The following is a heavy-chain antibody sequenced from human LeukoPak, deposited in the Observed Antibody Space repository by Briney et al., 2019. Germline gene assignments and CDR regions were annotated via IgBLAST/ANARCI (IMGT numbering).Heavy chain of an antibody. CDR3: ARQLGRAFDI. V-gene: IGHV4-61*10. Sequence: SETLSLTCTVSGGSVRRGNYYWTWIRQPAGSGLEWIGRIYTSGTTNYNPSLKSRLTISVDTSRNQFSLKLSSVTAADTAVYYCARQLGRAFDIWGQGTMVTVSS. CDR1: GGSVRRGNYY. J-gene: IGHJ3*02. D-gene: IGHD7-27*01. CDR2: IYTSGTT.